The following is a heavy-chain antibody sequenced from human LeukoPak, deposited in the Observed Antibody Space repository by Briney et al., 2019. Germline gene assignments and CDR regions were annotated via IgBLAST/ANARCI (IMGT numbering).Heavy chain of an antibody. D-gene: IGHD4-17*01. CDR1: GGSFSGYY. CDR2: INHSGST. J-gene: IGHJ4*02. V-gene: IGHV4-34*01. CDR3: ARSTVTTWVGDFDY. Sequence: PSETLSLTCAVYGGSFSGYYWSWIRQPPGKGLEWIGEINHSGSTNYNPSLKSRVTISVDTSKNQFSLKLSSVTAADTAVYYCARSTVTTWVGDFDYWGQGTLVTVSS.